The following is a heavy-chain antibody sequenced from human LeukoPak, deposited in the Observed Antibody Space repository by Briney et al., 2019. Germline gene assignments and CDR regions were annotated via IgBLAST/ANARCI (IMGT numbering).Heavy chain of an antibody. J-gene: IGHJ4*02. CDR1: GFTFSSYG. CDR2: IRYDGSNK. V-gene: IGHV3-30*02. CDR3: ARMVRGVIVLFDY. D-gene: IGHD3-10*01. Sequence: GGSLRLSCAASGFTFSSYGMHWVRQAPGKGLEWVAFIRYDGSNKYYADSVKGRFTISRDNSKNTLYLQMNSLRAEDTAVYYCARMVRGVIVLFDYWGQGTLVTVSS.